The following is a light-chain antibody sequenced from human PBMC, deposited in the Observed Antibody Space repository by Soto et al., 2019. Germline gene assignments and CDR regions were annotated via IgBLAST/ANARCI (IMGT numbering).Light chain of an antibody. Sequence: EIVLTQSPGTLSLFPGERATLSCRASQSVSSSYLAWYQQKPGQAPRLLIYGASSRATGIPDRFSGSGSGTDFTLTISRLEPEDFAVYYCQQLATFGQGTKVDIK. CDR1: QSVSSSY. CDR3: QQLAT. CDR2: GAS. J-gene: IGKJ1*01. V-gene: IGKV3-20*01.